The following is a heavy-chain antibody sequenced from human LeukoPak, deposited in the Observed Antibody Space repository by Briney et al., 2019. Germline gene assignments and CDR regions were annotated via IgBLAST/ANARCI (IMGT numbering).Heavy chain of an antibody. CDR3: ARGEGGYYPAY. Sequence: QVQLQESGPGLVKPSETLSLTCTVSGGSISSYYWSWIRQPPGKGLEWIGYIYYSGSTNYNPSLKSRVTISVDTSKNQFSLKLSSVTAADTAVYYCARGEGGYYPAYWGQGALVTVSS. J-gene: IGHJ4*02. CDR1: GGSISSYY. V-gene: IGHV4-59*01. CDR2: IYYSGST. D-gene: IGHD1-26*01.